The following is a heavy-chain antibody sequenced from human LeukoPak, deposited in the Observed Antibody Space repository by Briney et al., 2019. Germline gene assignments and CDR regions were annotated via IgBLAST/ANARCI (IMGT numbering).Heavy chain of an antibody. D-gene: IGHD1-26*01. CDR3: TRGSAGIAPATTKNFFDF. J-gene: IGHJ4*02. V-gene: IGHV1-69*13. CDR1: GYTFTSYG. CDR2: VIPVFGVP. Sequence: SVKVSCKASGYTFTSYGINWVRQAPGQGLEWMGGVIPVFGVPNYAQRFQGRVTITADESTSTVYLYLTSLRSEDTAVYFCTRGSAGIAPATTKNFFDFWGQGTLVTVSS.